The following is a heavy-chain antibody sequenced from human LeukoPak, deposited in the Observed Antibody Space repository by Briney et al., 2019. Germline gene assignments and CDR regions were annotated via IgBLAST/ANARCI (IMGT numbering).Heavy chain of an antibody. V-gene: IGHV4-31*03. D-gene: IGHD4-17*01. J-gene: IGHJ4*02. Sequence: SETLSLTCTVSGGSISSGGYYWSWIRQHPGKGLEWIGYIYYSGSTYYNPSLKSRVTISVDTSKNQFSLKLSSVTAADTAVYYCASGRSFYGSTPLDYWGQGTLVTVSS. CDR3: ASGRSFYGSTPLDY. CDR2: IYYSGST. CDR1: GGSISSGGYY.